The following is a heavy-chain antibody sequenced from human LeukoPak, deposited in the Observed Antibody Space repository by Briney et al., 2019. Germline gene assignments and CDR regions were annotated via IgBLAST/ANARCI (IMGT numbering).Heavy chain of an antibody. D-gene: IGHD6-13*01. CDR3: ARGSSSWYFDY. CDR2: IYTRWST. V-gene: IGHV4-4*07. J-gene: IGHJ4*02. CDR1: GGSLSSYC. Sequence: SETLSLTCTVSGGSLSSYCWSWIRQPAGEGLEWIGRIYTRWSTNYNPSLKSRVTMSVDTSKNQFSLKLSSVTAADTAVYYCARGSSSWYFDYWGQGTRVTVSS.